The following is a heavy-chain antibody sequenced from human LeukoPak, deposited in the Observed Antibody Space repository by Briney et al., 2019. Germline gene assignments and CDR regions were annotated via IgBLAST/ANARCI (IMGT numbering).Heavy chain of an antibody. CDR2: INRDESST. V-gene: IGHV3-74*01. CDR3: ARSSSGWPHILDY. CDR1: GFTFSTYW. D-gene: IGHD6-19*01. Sequence: PGGSLRLSCAASGFTFSTYWMHWVRQAPGKGLVWVSRINRDESSTSYADPVKGRFTISRDNAKNTLYLQMNSLRAEDTAVYYCARSSSGWPHILDYWGQGTLVTVSS. J-gene: IGHJ4*02.